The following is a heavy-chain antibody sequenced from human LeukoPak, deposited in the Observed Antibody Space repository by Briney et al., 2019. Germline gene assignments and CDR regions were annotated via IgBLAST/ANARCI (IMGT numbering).Heavy chain of an antibody. D-gene: IGHD3-9*01. CDR3: ARVLTGYLRKWFDP. J-gene: IGHJ5*02. Sequence: PSETLSLTCTVSGGSISSYYWSWIRQPAGKGLEWIGRIYTSGSTNYNPSLKSRVTMSVDTSKNQFSLRLSSVTAADTAVYYCARVLTGYLRKWFDPWGQGTLVTVSS. V-gene: IGHV4-4*07. CDR1: GGSISSYY. CDR2: IYTSGST.